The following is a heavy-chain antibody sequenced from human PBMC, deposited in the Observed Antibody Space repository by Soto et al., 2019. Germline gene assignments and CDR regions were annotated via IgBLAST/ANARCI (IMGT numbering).Heavy chain of an antibody. CDR3: AREDTSGGSFYYYYYGMDV. CDR1: GFTFSSYW. CDR2: INSDGSST. D-gene: IGHD2-15*01. Sequence: PGGSLRLSCAASGFTFSSYWMHWVRQAPGKGLVWVSRINSDGSSTSYADSVKGRFTISRDNAKNTLYLQMNSLRAEDTAVYYCAREDTSGGSFYYYYYGMDVWGQGTTVTVSS. V-gene: IGHV3-74*01. J-gene: IGHJ6*02.